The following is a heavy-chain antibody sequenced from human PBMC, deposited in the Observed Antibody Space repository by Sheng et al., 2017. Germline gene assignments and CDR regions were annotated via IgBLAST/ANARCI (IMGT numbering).Heavy chain of an antibody. CDR1: GGSVSSGSYY. CDR3: ARVGSSGWYLFDY. V-gene: IGHV4-61*01. Sequence: QVQLQESGPGLVKPSETLSLTCTVSGGSVSSGSYYWSWIRQPPGKGLGWIGYIYYSGSTNYNPSLKSRVTISLDTSKNQFSLKLTSVTAADTAVYYCARVGSSGWYLFDYVGPGNPGHR. D-gene: IGHD6-19*01. CDR2: IYYSGST. J-gene: IGHJ4*02.